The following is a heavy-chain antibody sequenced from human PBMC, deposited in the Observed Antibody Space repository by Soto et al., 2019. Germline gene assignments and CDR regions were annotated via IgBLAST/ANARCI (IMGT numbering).Heavy chain of an antibody. D-gene: IGHD5-12*01. CDR3: ASGPGILGGYDTIDS. J-gene: IGHJ4*02. Sequence: ASVKVSCKASGYSSTTYGISWVRQAPGQGLEWMGWISAYNGNTIAAQSVQDRVTLTTDTSTGTSHMELRSLRSDDTAVYYCASGPGILGGYDTIDSWGQGTLVTVSS. V-gene: IGHV1-18*01. CDR2: ISAYNGNT. CDR1: GYSSTTYG.